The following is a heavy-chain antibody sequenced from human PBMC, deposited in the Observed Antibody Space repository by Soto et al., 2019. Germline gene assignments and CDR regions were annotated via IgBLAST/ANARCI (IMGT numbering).Heavy chain of an antibody. V-gene: IGHV1-3*01. CDR2: INAGNGNT. CDR1: GYTFTSYA. D-gene: IGHD2-15*01. J-gene: IGHJ4*02. Sequence: QVQLVQSGAEVKKPGASVKVSCKASGYTFTSYAMHWVRQAPGQRLEWRGWINAGNGNTKYSQKSQGRVPITRDTSARTAYMDLSSLRSEDTAVYYCARGPGGPDGPGDYWGQGTLVTVSS. CDR3: ARGPGGPDGPGDY.